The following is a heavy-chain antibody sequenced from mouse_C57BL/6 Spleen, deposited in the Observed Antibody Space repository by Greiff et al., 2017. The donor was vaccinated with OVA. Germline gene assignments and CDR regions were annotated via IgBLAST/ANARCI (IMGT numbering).Heavy chain of an antibody. Sequence: QVQLKESGAELVKPGASVKISCKASGYAFSSYWMNWVKQRPGKGLEWIGQIYPGDGDTNYNGKFKGKATLTADKSSSTAYMQLSSLTSEDSAVYFCARTYDGYYVPFDYWGQGTTLTVSS. J-gene: IGHJ2*01. V-gene: IGHV1-80*01. D-gene: IGHD2-3*01. CDR3: ARTYDGYYVPFDY. CDR1: GYAFSSYW. CDR2: IYPGDGDT.